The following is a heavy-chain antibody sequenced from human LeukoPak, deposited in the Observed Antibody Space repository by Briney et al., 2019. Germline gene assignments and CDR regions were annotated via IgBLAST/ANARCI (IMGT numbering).Heavy chain of an antibody. V-gene: IGHV3-73*01. CDR1: GFTFSGSA. D-gene: IGHD2-2*01. CDR3: TRAYCSSTSCYYYGMDV. J-gene: IGHJ6*02. Sequence: GGSLRLSCAASGFTFSGSAMHWARQASGKGLEWVGRIRSKANSYATAYAASVKGRFTISRDDSKNTAYLQMNSLKTEDTAVYYCTRAYCSSTSCYYYGMDVWGQGTTVTVSS. CDR2: IRSKANSYAT.